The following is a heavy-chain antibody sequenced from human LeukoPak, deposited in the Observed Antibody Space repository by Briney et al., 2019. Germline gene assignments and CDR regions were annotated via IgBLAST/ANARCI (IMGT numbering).Heavy chain of an antibody. CDR2: IYYSGST. CDR1: SGSISSSSYY. V-gene: IGHV4-39*01. CDR3: ARHAYDSSGYHYFDY. D-gene: IGHD3-22*01. Sequence: PSETLSLTCTVSSGSISSSSYYWGWIRQPPGKGLEWIGSIYYSGSTYYNPSLKSRVTISVDTSKNQFSLKLSSVTAADTAVYYCARHAYDSSGYHYFDYWGQGTLVTVSS. J-gene: IGHJ4*02.